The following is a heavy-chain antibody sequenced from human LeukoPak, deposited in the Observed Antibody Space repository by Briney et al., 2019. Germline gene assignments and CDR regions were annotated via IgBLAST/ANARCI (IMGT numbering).Heavy chain of an antibody. CDR3: ARHKDYYYSYMDV. J-gene: IGHJ6*03. V-gene: IGHV4-39*01. Sequence: SETLSLTCTVSDDSITMYYWTWIRQPPGKGLEWIGTIYYSGSTYYNPSLTSRVTISVDTSKNQFSLKLSSVTAADTAVYYCARHKDYYYSYMDVWGKGTTVTISS. CDR2: IYYSGST. CDR1: DDSITMYY.